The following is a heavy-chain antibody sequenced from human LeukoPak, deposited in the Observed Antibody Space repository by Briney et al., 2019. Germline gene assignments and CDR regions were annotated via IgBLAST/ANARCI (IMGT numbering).Heavy chain of an antibody. CDR2: IYYSGST. Sequence: SETLSLTCTVSGGSISSYYWSWIRQPPGKGLEWIGYIYYSGSTNYNPSLKSRVTISVDTSKNQFSLKLSSVTAADTAVYYCARASVTFGGVIVPWYSDYWGQGTLVTVSS. J-gene: IGHJ4*02. CDR1: GGSISSYY. D-gene: IGHD3-16*02. V-gene: IGHV4-59*01. CDR3: ARASVTFGGVIVPWYSDY.